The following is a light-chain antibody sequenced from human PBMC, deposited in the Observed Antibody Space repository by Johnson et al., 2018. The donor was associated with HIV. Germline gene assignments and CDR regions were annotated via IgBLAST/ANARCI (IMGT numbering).Light chain of an antibody. J-gene: IGLJ1*01. CDR3: GIWDSSLNASYV. V-gene: IGLV1-51*02. CDR1: SSNIGNNY. CDR2: ENN. Sequence: QSVLTQPPSVSAAPGQKVTISCSGSSSNIGNNYVSWYQQLPGTAPKLLIYENNKRPSGIPDRFSGSKSGTSATLGITGLQTGDDADYYCGIWDSSLNASYVFRTGTKVTVL.